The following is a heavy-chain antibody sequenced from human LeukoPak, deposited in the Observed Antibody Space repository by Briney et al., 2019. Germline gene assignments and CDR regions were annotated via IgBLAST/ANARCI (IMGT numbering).Heavy chain of an antibody. V-gene: IGHV4-34*01. J-gene: IGHJ3*02. CDR2: INHSGST. CDR1: GGSFSGYY. Sequence: PSETLSLTCAVYGGSFSGYYWSWIRQPPGKGLEWIGEINHSGSTNYNPSLKSRVTISVDTSKNQFSLKLSSVTAADTAAYYCASLGSGSYSPAFDIWGQGTMVTVSS. CDR3: ASLGSGSYSPAFDI. D-gene: IGHD1-26*01.